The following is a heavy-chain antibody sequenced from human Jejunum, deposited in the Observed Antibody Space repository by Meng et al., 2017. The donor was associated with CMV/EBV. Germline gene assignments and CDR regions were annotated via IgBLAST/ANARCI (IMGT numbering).Heavy chain of an antibody. D-gene: IGHD6-6*01. V-gene: IGHV3-23*03. J-gene: IGHJ6*02. CDR2: IYRGGSHP. Sequence: WVRHAPGQGLQCFSLIYRGGSHPFSAASVKCPFTLSRDNSRNTLFLLMNSLRAEYTAVYYCAKDRGQYSSSPYYYGMDVWGQGTTVTVSS. CDR3: AKDRGQYSSSPYYYGMDV.